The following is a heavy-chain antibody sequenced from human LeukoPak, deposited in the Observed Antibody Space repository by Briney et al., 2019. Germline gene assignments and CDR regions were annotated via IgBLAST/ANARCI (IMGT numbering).Heavy chain of an antibody. D-gene: IGHD6-19*01. V-gene: IGHV3-7*01. Sequence: GGSLRLSCAASGFTFSSYWMSWVRQAPGKGLEWVANIKQDGSEKYYVDSVKGRFTISRDNAKNSLYLQMNSLRAEDTAVYCCARDRYSSGWSDYMDVWGKGTTVTVS. CDR3: ARDRYSSGWSDYMDV. CDR2: IKQDGSEK. J-gene: IGHJ6*03. CDR1: GFTFSSYW.